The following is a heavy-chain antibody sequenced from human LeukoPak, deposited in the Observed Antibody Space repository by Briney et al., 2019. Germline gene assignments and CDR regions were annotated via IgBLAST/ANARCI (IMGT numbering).Heavy chain of an antibody. CDR3: AKDLAPYYDSSGYPSY. V-gene: IGHV3-23*01. Sequence: GGSLRLSCAASGFTFSSYAMSWVRQAPGKGLEWVSAISGSGGSTYYADSVKGQFTISRDNSKNTLYLQMNSLRAEDTAVYYCAKDLAPYYDSSGYPSYWGQGTLVTVSS. D-gene: IGHD3-22*01. CDR1: GFTFSSYA. CDR2: ISGSGGST. J-gene: IGHJ4*02.